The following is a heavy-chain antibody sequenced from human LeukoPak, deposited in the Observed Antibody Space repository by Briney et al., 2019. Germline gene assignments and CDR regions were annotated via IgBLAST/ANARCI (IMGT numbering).Heavy chain of an antibody. J-gene: IGHJ4*02. D-gene: IGHD2-8*02. CDR2: IYYSGYT. Sequence: SETLSLTCTVSGGSISSYYWSWIRQPPGKGLEWIGYIYYSGYTNYNPSLKSRVSISVDTSKNQFSLKLSSVTAADTAVYYCARDSGENGTGLDYWGQGTLVTVSS. CDR3: ARDSGENGTGLDY. V-gene: IGHV4-59*12. CDR1: GGSISSYY.